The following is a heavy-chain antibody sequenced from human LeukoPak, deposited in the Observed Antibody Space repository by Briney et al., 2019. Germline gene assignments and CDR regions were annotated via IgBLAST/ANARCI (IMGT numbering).Heavy chain of an antibody. CDR1: GFTFSSYA. Sequence: GGSLRLSCSASGFTFSSYAMHWVRQAPGKGLEYVSAISSNGGSTYYADSVKGRFTISRDNPKNTLYLQMSSLRAEDTAVYYCVKDSSESTGCYAYECFDYWGQGTLVTVSS. CDR2: ISSNGGST. J-gene: IGHJ4*02. CDR3: VKDSSESTGCYAYECFDY. D-gene: IGHD2-2*01. V-gene: IGHV3-64D*06.